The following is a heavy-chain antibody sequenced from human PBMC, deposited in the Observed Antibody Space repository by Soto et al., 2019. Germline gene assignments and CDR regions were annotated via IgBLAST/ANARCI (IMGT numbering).Heavy chain of an antibody. Sequence: QLQLQESGSGLVKPSQTLSLTCAVSGGSISSGGYSWSWIRQPPGKGLEWIGYIYHSGSTYYNPSLKSRVTISVDRSKNQFSLKLSSVTAADTAVYYCARDWGYDSSGYYYFDYWGQGTLVTVSS. V-gene: IGHV4-30-2*01. D-gene: IGHD3-22*01. CDR1: GGSISSGGYS. J-gene: IGHJ4*02. CDR2: IYHSGST. CDR3: ARDWGYDSSGYYYFDY.